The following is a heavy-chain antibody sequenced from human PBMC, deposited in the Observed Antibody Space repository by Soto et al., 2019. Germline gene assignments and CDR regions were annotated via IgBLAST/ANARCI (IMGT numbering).Heavy chain of an antibody. CDR2: LSGSSTTS. CDR1: GFTFSSYT. V-gene: IGHV3-23*01. Sequence: GGSPRLSCTASGFTFSSYTMNWVRQAPGKGLECVSSLSGSSTTSYYADSVKGRFTISRDNAKNTLYLQMNSLRVEDTAVYYCAKRGAYRPDSWGQGALVTRLL. D-gene: IGHD1-26*01. J-gene: IGHJ1*01. CDR3: AKRGAYRPDS.